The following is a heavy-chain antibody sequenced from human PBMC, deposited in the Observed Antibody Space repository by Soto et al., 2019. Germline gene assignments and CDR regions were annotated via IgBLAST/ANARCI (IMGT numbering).Heavy chain of an antibody. J-gene: IGHJ4*02. V-gene: IGHV4-59*01. CDR2: IHYSGTT. CDR3: AAGEASSRNLAPYYLDF. Sequence: SETLSLTCTVSGGSMRNYFLTWMRQPPGKGLEWIGYIHYSGTTSFFPSYNPSLRSRVTISEDTSKNQFSLKLLSVTTADTAVYFCAAGEASSRNLAPYYLDFWGQGTLVTV. D-gene: IGHD6-13*01. CDR1: GGSMRNYF.